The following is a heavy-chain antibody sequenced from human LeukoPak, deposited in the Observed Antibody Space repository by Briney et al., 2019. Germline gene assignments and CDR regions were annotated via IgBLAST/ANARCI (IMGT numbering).Heavy chain of an antibody. D-gene: IGHD3-9*01. V-gene: IGHV3-7*03. CDR1: GFTFSDYW. CDR2: IKQDGSQT. J-gene: IGHJ4*02. CDR3: ARGQGWLSDS. Sequence: PGGSLRLSCATSGFTFSDYWMNWFRQAPGKGPEWVAIIKQDGSQTHYVDFVKGRFTNSRDNDKSSLFLQMNSLRDEDTAVYYCARGQGWLSDSWGQGIQVTVTS.